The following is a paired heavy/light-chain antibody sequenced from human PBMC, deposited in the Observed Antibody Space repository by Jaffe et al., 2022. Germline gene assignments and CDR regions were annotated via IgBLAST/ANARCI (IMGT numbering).Light chain of an antibody. Sequence: QSVLTQPPSVSAAPGQKVTISCSGSSSNIGNNYVSWYQQLPGTAPKLLIYENNKRPSGIPDRFSGSKSGTSATLGITGLQTGDEADYHCGTWDSSLSVVVFGGGTKLTVL. CDR2: ENN. V-gene: IGLV1-51*02. J-gene: IGLJ2*01. CDR1: SSNIGNNY. CDR3: GTWDSSLSVVV.
Heavy chain of an antibody. CDR3: TRACRGSGGSCYFDPDAFDI. J-gene: IGHJ3*02. CDR2: IGTAGDT. D-gene: IGHD2-15*01. CDR1: GFTFSTYD. Sequence: EVQLVESGGGLVQPGGSLRLSCAASGFTFSTYDMHWVRQATGKGLEWVSLIGTAGDTHYPGSVKGRFTISRENAKNSLYLQMNNLRPGDTAIYYCTRACRGSGGSCYFDPDAFDIWGQGTMVTVSS. V-gene: IGHV3-13*01.